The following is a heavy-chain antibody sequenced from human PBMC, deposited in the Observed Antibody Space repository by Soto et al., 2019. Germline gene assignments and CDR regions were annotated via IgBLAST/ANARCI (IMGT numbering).Heavy chain of an antibody. CDR3: ARVRGGSYHFAN. CDR1: GGSISNGGYS. V-gene: IGHV4-30-2*01. Sequence: SETLSLTCGVSGGSISNGGYSWSWVRQPPGKGLEWIGYIYHSGSAFYNPSLKSRVSLSVDRSKNQFSLNLSSVTAADTAVYFCARVRGGSYHFANWGKGTLVTGSS. CDR2: IYHSGSA. J-gene: IGHJ4*02. D-gene: IGHD1-26*01.